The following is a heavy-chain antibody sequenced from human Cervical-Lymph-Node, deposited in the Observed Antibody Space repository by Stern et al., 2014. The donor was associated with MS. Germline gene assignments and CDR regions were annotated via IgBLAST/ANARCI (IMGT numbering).Heavy chain of an antibody. V-gene: IGHV3-21*06. Sequence: VQLLQPGGGLVKPGGSLRLSCAASGFTFSNYNMHWVRQAPGKGLEWVSSITHVGDYIYYADSVKGRLSISRDNAKNSLYLQMESLRVEDTAVYYCARNLNAFDIWGQGTLVTVSS. J-gene: IGHJ3*02. CDR1: GFTFSNYN. CDR2: ITHVGDYI. CDR3: ARNLNAFDI.